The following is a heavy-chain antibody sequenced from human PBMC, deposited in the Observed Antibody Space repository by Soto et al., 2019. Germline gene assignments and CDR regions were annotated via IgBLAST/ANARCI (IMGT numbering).Heavy chain of an antibody. D-gene: IGHD2-15*01. J-gene: IGHJ5*01. V-gene: IGHV1-69*13. CDR1: GGTFSSYA. CDR3: ARRNIVVVVTGTPDNWLDS. Sequence: SVKVSCKASGGTFSSYAMSWVRQAPGQGLEWMGGIIPIFGTANYAQKFQGRVTITADESTSTAYMELSSLRSEDTAVYYCARRNIVVVVTGTPDNWLDSWGQGTLVTVSS. CDR2: IIPIFGTA.